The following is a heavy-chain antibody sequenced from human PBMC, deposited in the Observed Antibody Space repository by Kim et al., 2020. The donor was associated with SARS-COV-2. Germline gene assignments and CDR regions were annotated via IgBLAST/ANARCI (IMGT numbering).Heavy chain of an antibody. Sequence: SETLSLTCAVYGGSFSGYYWSWIRQPPGKGLEWIGEINHSGSTNYNPSLKSRVTISVDTSKNQFSLKLSSVTAADTAVYYCAREGYGGNPVTFHYWGQGTLVTVSS. V-gene: IGHV4-34*01. CDR3: AREGYGGNPVTFHY. J-gene: IGHJ4*02. D-gene: IGHD4-17*01. CDR1: GGSFSGYY. CDR2: INHSGST.